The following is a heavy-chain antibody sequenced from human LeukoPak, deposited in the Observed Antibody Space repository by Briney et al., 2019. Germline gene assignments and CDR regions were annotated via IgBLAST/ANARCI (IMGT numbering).Heavy chain of an antibody. Sequence: GGSLRLSCAASGFTFSSYWMSWVRQAPGKGLEWVANIKQDGSEKYYVDSVKGRFTISRDNAKNSLYLQMNSLRAEDTAVYYCARDLVYFRIPLHGVGYWGQGTLVTVSS. CDR1: GFTFSSYW. CDR3: ARDLVYFRIPLHGVGY. D-gene: IGHD2/OR15-2a*01. V-gene: IGHV3-7*01. J-gene: IGHJ4*02. CDR2: IKQDGSEK.